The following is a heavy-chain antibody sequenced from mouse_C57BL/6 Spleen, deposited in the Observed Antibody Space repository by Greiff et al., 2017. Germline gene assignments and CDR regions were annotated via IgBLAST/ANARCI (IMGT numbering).Heavy chain of an antibody. Sequence: EVQLQQSGGGLVKPGGSLKLSCAASGFTFSDYGMHWVRQAPEKGLEWVAYISSGSSTIYYADTVKGRFTISRDNAKNTLFLQMTSLRSEDTAMYYCALDGYYEYAMDYWGQGTSVTVSS. J-gene: IGHJ4*01. V-gene: IGHV5-17*01. CDR3: ALDGYYEYAMDY. CDR2: ISSGSSTI. D-gene: IGHD2-3*01. CDR1: GFTFSDYG.